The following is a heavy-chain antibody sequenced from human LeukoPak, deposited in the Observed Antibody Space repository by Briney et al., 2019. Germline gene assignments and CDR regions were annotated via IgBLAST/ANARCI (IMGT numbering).Heavy chain of an antibody. CDR3: ARDRATYGPEYDD. D-gene: IGHD3-10*01. J-gene: IGHJ4*02. CDR2: ISPNSGDP. CDR1: GYTFTDYI. V-gene: IGHV1-2*02. Sequence: ASVKVSCKASGYTFTDYIIHWVRQAPGQGLECMGWISPNSGDPNCAQKFQGGVTLTRDTTITTAYMEVNSLRSDDTAVYYCARDRATYGPEYDDWGQGTLVTVSS.